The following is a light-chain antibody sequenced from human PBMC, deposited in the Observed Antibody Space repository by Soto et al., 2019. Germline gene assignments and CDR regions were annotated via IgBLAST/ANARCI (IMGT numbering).Light chain of an antibody. CDR3: QHYYGYSPT. Sequence: EIVLAQSPGTLSLSLGERATLSCRASQGVSSDYVAWYRQKPGQVPTVLIYRASTRATGIPDRFSGSGSGTDFTLTISSLQPDDSATYYCQHYYGYSPTFGGGTKVDIK. CDR1: QGVSSDY. J-gene: IGKJ4*01. CDR2: RAS. V-gene: IGKV3-20*01.